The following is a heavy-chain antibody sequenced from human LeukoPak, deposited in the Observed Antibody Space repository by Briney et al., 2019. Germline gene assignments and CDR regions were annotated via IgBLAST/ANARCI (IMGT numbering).Heavy chain of an antibody. CDR1: GFTFSSYA. CDR2: ISGSGGST. CDR3: AKENLYGSGSYYNHYFDY. D-gene: IGHD3-10*01. V-gene: IGHV3-23*01. J-gene: IGHJ4*02. Sequence: GGSLRLPCAASGFTFSSYAMSWVRQAPGKGLEWVSAISGSGGSTYYADSVKGRFTISRDNSKNTLYLQMNSLRAEDTAVYYCAKENLYGSGSYYNHYFDYWGQGTLVTVSS.